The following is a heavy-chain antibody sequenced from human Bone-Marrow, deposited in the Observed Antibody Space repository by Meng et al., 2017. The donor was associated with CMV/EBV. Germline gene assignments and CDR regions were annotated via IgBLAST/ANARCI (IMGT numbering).Heavy chain of an antibody. CDR2: ITYTGST. D-gene: IGHD7-27*01. Sequence: SETLSHTCTVAGASISSFYWSWIRQPPGEGLEWIGYITYTGSTNYNPSLKSRVTISLDTSKNQFSLKLSSVTAADTAVYYCARNGDAYSFDIWGQATMVTVSS. CDR3: ARNGDAYSFDI. V-gene: IGHV4-59*01. J-gene: IGHJ3*02. CDR1: GASISSFY.